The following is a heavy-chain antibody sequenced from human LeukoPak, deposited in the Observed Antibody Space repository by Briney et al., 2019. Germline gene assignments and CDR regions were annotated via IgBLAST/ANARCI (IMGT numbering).Heavy chain of an antibody. Sequence: GGSLRLSCAASGFTFDDYAMHWVRQAPGKGLEWVSGISWNSGSIGYADSVKGRFTISRDNAKNSLYLQMNSLRAEDTAVYYCARDPDSYCSSTSCLDSFDIWGQGTMVTVSS. CDR1: GFTFDDYA. J-gene: IGHJ3*02. D-gene: IGHD2-2*01. CDR3: ARDPDSYCSSTSCLDSFDI. V-gene: IGHV3-9*01. CDR2: ISWNSGSI.